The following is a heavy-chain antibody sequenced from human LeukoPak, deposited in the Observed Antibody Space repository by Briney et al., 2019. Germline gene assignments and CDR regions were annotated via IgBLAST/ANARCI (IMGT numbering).Heavy chain of an antibody. V-gene: IGHV1-18*01. D-gene: IGHD3-10*01. Sequence: ASVKVSCKASGGTFSSYAISWVRQAPGQGLEWMGWISAYNGNTNYAQKLQGRVTMTTDTSTSTAYMGLRSLRSDDTAVYYCARGHYYGSGSYLLYYYYYMDVWGKGTTVTISS. J-gene: IGHJ6*03. CDR1: GGTFSSYA. CDR3: ARGHYYGSGSYLLYYYYYMDV. CDR2: ISAYNGNT.